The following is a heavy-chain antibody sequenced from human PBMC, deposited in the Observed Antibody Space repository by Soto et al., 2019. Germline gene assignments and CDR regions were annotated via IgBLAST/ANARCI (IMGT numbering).Heavy chain of an antibody. CDR3: AKDGVGSSGFFFDY. Sequence: PGGSLRLSCAASGFTFSSYAVSWVRQAPGKGLEWVSAISGSGGSTYYADSVKGRFTISRDNSKNTLYLQMNSLRAEDTAVYYCAKDGVGSSGFFFDYWGQGTLVTVSS. CDR1: GFTFSSYA. D-gene: IGHD6-19*01. CDR2: ISGSGGST. J-gene: IGHJ4*02. V-gene: IGHV3-23*01.